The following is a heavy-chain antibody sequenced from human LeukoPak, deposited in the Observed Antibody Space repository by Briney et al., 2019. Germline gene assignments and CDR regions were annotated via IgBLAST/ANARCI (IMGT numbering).Heavy chain of an antibody. D-gene: IGHD3-9*01. Sequence: SVKVSCKASGGTFSSYAISWVRQAPGQGLEWMGGIIPIFGTANYAQKFQGRVTITADESTSTAYMELSSLRSEDTAVYYCAGVLRYFDWLSRDYYCYGMDVWGQGTTVTVSS. CDR3: AGVLRYFDWLSRDYYCYGMDV. CDR2: IIPIFGTA. CDR1: GGTFSSYA. V-gene: IGHV1-69*13. J-gene: IGHJ6*02.